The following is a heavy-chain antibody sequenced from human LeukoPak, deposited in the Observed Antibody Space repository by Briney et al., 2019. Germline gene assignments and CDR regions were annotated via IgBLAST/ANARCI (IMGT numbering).Heavy chain of an antibody. D-gene: IGHD1/OR15-1a*01. CDR2: IYYSGST. CDR3: ARGVEHQILSFDP. Sequence: SETLSLTCTVSGDSISSDGYYWNWIRRHPGMGLEWIGYIYYSGSTYYNPSLKSRVTISVDTSKNQFFLKLSSVTAADTAVYYCARGVEHQILSFDPWAREPWSPSPQ. V-gene: IGHV4-31*03. J-gene: IGHJ5*02. CDR1: GDSISSDGYY.